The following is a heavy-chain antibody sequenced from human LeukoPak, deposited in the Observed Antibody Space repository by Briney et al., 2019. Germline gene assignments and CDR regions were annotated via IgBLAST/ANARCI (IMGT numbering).Heavy chain of an antibody. CDR1: GFTFSSYA. CDR3: AKVLSGSQDY. V-gene: IGHV3-23*01. D-gene: IGHD1-26*01. Sequence: GGSLRLSCTASGFTFSSYAMSWVRQAPGKGLEWVSTIGGGSERTYYADSAKGRFTNSRDNSKNTVYLQMNSLRAEDTAVYYCAKVLSGSQDYWGQGTRVTVFS. J-gene: IGHJ4*02. CDR2: IGGGSERT.